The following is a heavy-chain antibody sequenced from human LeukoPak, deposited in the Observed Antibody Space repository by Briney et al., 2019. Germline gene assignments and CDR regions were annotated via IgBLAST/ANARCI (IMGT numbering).Heavy chain of an antibody. V-gene: IGHV3-21*01. CDR2: ISSSSSYI. CDR3: ARDLSHIVVVTAIFDY. J-gene: IGHJ4*02. CDR1: GFTFSSYS. D-gene: IGHD2-21*02. Sequence: SGGSLRLSCAASGFTFSSYSMKWVRQAPGKGLEWVSSISSSSSYIYYADSVKGRFTISRDNAKNSLYLQMNSLRAEDTAVYYCARDLSHIVVVTAIFDYWGQGTLVTVSS.